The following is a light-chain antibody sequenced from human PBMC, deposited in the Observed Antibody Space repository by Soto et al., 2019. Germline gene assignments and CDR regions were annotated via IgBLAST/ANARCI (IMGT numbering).Light chain of an antibody. J-gene: IGKJ1*01. CDR2: DAS. CDR3: QQYGSSSWT. Sequence: EIVLTQSPATLSLSPGERATLSCRASQSVSSYLAWYQQKPGQAPRLLIYDASNRATGIPARFSGSGSGTDFTLTISRLEPEDFVVYYCQQYGSSSWTFGQGTKVDIK. CDR1: QSVSSY. V-gene: IGKV3-11*01.